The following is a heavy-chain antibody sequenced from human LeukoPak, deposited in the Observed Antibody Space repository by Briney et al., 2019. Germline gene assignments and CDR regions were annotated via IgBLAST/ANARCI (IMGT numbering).Heavy chain of an antibody. CDR3: AKDPTHYRVWDYYETIGLSY. Sequence: GGSLRLSCAASGFTFSSYTMNWVRQAPGKGLEWVSSITDSSSSMYYADSVKGRFTISRDNSKNTLNLQMNSLRAEDTAVYYCAKDPTHYRVWDYYETIGLSYWGQGTLVTVSS. V-gene: IGHV3-21*01. J-gene: IGHJ4*02. CDR1: GFTFSSYT. D-gene: IGHD3-22*01. CDR2: ITDSSSSM.